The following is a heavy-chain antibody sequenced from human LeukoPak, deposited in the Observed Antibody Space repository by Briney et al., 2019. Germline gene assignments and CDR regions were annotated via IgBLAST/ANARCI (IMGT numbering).Heavy chain of an antibody. CDR2: IYYSGST. V-gene: IGHV4-39*02. J-gene: IGHJ4*02. D-gene: IGHD5-12*01. Sequence: SETLSLTCTVSGGSISSSSYYWGWIRQPPGKGLEWIGSIYYSGSTYYNPSLKSRITISVDTSKNQFSLKLSSVTAADTAVYYCARDYSGYGRFDYWGQGTLVTVSS. CDR1: GGSISSSSYY. CDR3: ARDYSGYGRFDY.